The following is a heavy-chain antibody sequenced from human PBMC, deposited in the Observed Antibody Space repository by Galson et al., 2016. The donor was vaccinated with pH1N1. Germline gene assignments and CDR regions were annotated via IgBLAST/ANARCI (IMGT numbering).Heavy chain of an antibody. CDR3: VFGCSSPCCQPNAARVTAADHYYYMDV. CDR1: GFSLSTDGVG. J-gene: IGHJ6*03. D-gene: IGHD2-2*01. CDR2: IYWDDDN. V-gene: IGHV2-5*02. Sequence: PALVKPTQTLTLTCTFSGFSLSTDGVGVGWIRQPPGKAPEWLALIYWDDDNRYSPSLRSRLTITKDTSKNQVVLTMTNMEPVDTATYYCVFGCSSPCCQPNAARVTAADHYYYMDVWGKGTTVTVSS.